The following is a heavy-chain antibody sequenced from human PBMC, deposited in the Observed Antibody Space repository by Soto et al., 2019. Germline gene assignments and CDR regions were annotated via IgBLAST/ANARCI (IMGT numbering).Heavy chain of an antibody. CDR2: ISYDGSNK. D-gene: IGHD3-3*01. J-gene: IGHJ4*02. Sequence: GGSLRLSCAASGFSFSGYGMHWVRQAPGKGLEWVAVISYDGSNKYYADSVKGRFTISRDNTKNTLYLQMSSLRTEDTAVYYCAKDYDFWSWTDYWGQGTLVTVSS. CDR1: GFSFSGYG. CDR3: AKDYDFWSWTDY. V-gene: IGHV3-30*18.